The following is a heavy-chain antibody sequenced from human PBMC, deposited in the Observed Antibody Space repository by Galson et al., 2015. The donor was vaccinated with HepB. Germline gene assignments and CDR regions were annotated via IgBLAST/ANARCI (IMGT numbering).Heavy chain of an antibody. Sequence: SLRLSCAASGFTFSSYAMHWVRQAPGKGLEWVAVISYDGSNKYYADSVKGRFTISRDNSKNTLYLQMNSLRAEDTAVYYCARDSGNIAAHTRDYYMDVWGKGTTVTVSS. V-gene: IGHV3-30-3*01. CDR2: ISYDGSNK. CDR1: GFTFSSYA. D-gene: IGHD6-6*01. CDR3: ARDSGNIAAHTRDYYMDV. J-gene: IGHJ6*03.